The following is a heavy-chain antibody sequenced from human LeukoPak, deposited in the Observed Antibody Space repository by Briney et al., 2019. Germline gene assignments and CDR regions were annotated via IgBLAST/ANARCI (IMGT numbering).Heavy chain of an antibody. CDR1: GYSLTDFS. CDR3: TAGVAVSRWYYFDY. J-gene: IGHJ4*01. CDR2: FAPEGGER. Sequence: ASVKVSCKVSGYSLTDFSINWVRQAPGKGFEWMGGFAPEGGERIYAQKFQGRVTMTEDTSADTAYMELSSLKSEDTAVYFCTAGVAVSRWYYFDYWGQGTLVTVSS. V-gene: IGHV1-24*01. D-gene: IGHD6-13*01.